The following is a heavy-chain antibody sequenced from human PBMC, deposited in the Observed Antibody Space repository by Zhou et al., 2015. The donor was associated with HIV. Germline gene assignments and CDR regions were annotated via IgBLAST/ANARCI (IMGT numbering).Heavy chain of an antibody. D-gene: IGHD4-17*01. CDR1: GGTFSSYA. J-gene: IGHJ5*02. V-gene: IGHV1-69*01. Sequence: QVQLVQSGAEVKKPGSSVKVSCKASGGTFSSYAISWVRQAPGQGLEWMGGIIPIFGTANYAQKFQGRVTITADESTSTAYMELSSLRSEDTAVYYCARENPRPTTVTTSGWFDPWGQGTLVTVSS. CDR3: ARENPRPTTVTTSGWFDP. CDR2: IIPIFGTA.